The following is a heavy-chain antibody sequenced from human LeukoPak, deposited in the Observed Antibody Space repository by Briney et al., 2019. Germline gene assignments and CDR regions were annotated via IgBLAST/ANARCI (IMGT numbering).Heavy chain of an antibody. CDR1: GFTFNTYT. CDR2: ISGSSGII. Sequence: GGSLRLSCAASGFTFNTYTMNWVRQAPGKGLEWVSYISGSSGIIDYADSVRGRFTISRDNAKNSLYLQMNSLRAEDTAVYYCARGSSYYESSGRVPFDYWGQGTLVTVSS. V-gene: IGHV3-48*01. D-gene: IGHD3-22*01. CDR3: ARGSSYYESSGRVPFDY. J-gene: IGHJ4*02.